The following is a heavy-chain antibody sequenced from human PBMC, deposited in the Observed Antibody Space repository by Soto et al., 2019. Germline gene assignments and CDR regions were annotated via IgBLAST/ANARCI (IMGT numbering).Heavy chain of an antibody. D-gene: IGHD3-10*01. J-gene: IGHJ5*02. CDR1: GYTFTDYY. CDR3: ATALQAGGGYYGSGSSRNWFDP. Sequence: ASVKVSCKVSGYTFTDYYMHWVQQAPGKGLEWMGLVDPEDGETIYAEKFQGRVTITADTSTDTAYMELSSLRSEDTAVYYCATALQAGGGYYGSGSSRNWFDPWGQGTLVTISS. CDR2: VDPEDGET. V-gene: IGHV1-69-2*01.